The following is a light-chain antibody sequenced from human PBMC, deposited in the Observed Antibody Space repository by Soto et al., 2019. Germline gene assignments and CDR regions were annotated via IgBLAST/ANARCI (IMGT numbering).Light chain of an antibody. Sequence: EIVLTQSPGTLSLSPGERATLSCRASQSVTSSHLAWYQQKPGQAPRLLIFGASNRATGIPDRFSGSGSGTDFTLTINILEPEDFAVYYCHPYGSSRTFGQGTKVEIK. J-gene: IGKJ1*01. CDR1: QSVTSSH. V-gene: IGKV3-20*01. CDR2: GAS. CDR3: HPYGSSRT.